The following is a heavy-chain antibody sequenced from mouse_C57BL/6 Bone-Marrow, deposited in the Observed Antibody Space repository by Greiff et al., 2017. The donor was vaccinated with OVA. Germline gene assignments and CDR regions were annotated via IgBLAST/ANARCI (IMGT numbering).Heavy chain of an antibody. D-gene: IGHD3-2*02. V-gene: IGHV1-81*01. CDR2: IYPRSGNT. Sequence: VQLQQSGAELARPGASVKLSCKASGYTFTSYGISWVKQRTGQGLEWIGEIYPRSGNTYYNEKFKGKATLTADKSSSTAYMELRSLTSEDSAVYFCARQLRLRFAYWGQGTLVTVSA. CDR1: GYTFTSYG. CDR3: ARQLRLRFAY. J-gene: IGHJ3*01.